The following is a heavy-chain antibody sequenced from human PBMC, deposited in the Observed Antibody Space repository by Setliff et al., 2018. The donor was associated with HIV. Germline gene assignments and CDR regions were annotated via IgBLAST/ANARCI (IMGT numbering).Heavy chain of an antibody. CDR3: ARGRFCTTTSCLFDQ. J-gene: IGHJ4*02. Sequence: PGGSLRLSCAASEVTFRLYWMHWVRRAPGKGLVTVARINSDGSVTSYADFVKGRFTVSRDNGENTLYLQMHSLTAEDTAVYFCARGRFCTTTSCLFDQWGQGS. CDR2: INSDGSVT. V-gene: IGHV3-74*01. D-gene: IGHD2-2*01. CDR1: EVTFRLYW.